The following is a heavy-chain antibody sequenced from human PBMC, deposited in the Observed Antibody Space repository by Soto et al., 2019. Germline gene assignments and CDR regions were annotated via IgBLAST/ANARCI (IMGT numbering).Heavy chain of an antibody. V-gene: IGHV3-48*02. CDR1: GFTFSSYS. CDR3: ARRDDSSCPYLGVSGAFDI. D-gene: IGHD3-22*01. Sequence: EVQLVESGGGLVQPGGSLRLSCAASGFTFSSYSMNWVRQAPGKGLEWVSYISSSSSTIYYADSVKGRFTISRDNAKNSLYLQMNSLRDEDTAVYYCARRDDSSCPYLGVSGAFDIWGQGTMVTVSS. J-gene: IGHJ3*02. CDR2: ISSSSSTI.